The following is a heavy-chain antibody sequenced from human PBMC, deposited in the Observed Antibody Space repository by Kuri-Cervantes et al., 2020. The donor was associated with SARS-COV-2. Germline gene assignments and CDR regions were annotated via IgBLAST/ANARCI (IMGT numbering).Heavy chain of an antibody. D-gene: IGHD4-11*01. Sequence: ASVKVSCKASGYTFTCCSLHWLQQAPGQGLERMRWITLYNGNTNYAKKFQGRVTITRDMSLRTAYIELSSLRSEDSAVYYCARASRTTVTRYYFDYWGQGTLVTVSS. V-gene: IGHV1-68*01. J-gene: IGHJ4*02. CDR2: ITLYNGNT. CDR3: ARASRTTVTRYYFDY. CDR1: GYTFTCCS.